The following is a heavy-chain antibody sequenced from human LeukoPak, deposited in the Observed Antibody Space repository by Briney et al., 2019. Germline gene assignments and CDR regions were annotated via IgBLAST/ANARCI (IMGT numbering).Heavy chain of an antibody. CDR1: GSTFSTYP. Sequence: GGSLSLSCPPPGSTFSTYPMAWARQPPGKGLEWVSSIDASGAYTYYADSVKGRFTISRDNSKNTLYLQMNTLRAEDTAVYSCAKISSMTANFDCWGQGTLVTISS. CDR2: IDASGAYT. D-gene: IGHD2/OR15-2a*01. J-gene: IGHJ4*02. CDR3: AKISSMTANFDC. V-gene: IGHV3-23*01.